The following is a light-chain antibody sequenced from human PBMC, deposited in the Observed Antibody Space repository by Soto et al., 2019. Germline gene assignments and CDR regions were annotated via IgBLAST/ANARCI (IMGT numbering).Light chain of an antibody. Sequence: QLVLTQPPSASGAPGQRVTISCSGSSSNIGSNTVSWYQQLPGTAPTLLIYSYNQRPSGVPDRFSGSKSGTSASLAISGLQSEDEADYYCAAWDDSLNGYWVFGGGTKLTVL. CDR2: SYN. J-gene: IGLJ3*02. CDR1: SSNIGSNT. CDR3: AAWDDSLNGYWV. V-gene: IGLV1-44*01.